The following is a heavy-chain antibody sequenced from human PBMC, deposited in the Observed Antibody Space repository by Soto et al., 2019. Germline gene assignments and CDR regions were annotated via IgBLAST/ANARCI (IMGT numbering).Heavy chain of an antibody. V-gene: IGHV4-59*01. J-gene: IGHJ3*02. CDR2: IYYSGST. CDR1: DGNSSSYY. Sequence: SETIRLPYTVADGNSSSYYGSCIRQPPGKGLEWIGYIYYSGSTNYNPSLKSRVTISVDTSKNQFSLKLSSVTAADTAVYYCARLRYYDSSGYYLLDAFDIWGQGTMVTVSS. CDR3: ARLRYYDSSGYYLLDAFDI. D-gene: IGHD3-22*01.